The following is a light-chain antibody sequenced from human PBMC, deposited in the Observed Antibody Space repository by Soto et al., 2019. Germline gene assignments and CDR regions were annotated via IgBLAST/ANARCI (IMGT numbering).Light chain of an antibody. CDR1: SSNIGAGYD. CDR2: GSS. J-gene: IGLJ1*01. CDR3: QSYDSSLSGYV. V-gene: IGLV1-40*01. Sequence: QSVLTQPPSVSGAPGQRVTISCTGSSSNIGAGYDVHWYQQLPGTAPKLLIYGSSNRPSGVPDRFSGSKSGTPASLAITGLQAEDEADYYCQSYDSSLSGYVFGTGTKVTVL.